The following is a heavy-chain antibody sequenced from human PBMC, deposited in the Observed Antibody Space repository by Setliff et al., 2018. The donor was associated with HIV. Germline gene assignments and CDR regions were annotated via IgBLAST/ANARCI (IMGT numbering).Heavy chain of an antibody. Sequence: EASVKVSCKASGYTFTGYYMHWVRQAPGQGLEWMGRINPNSGGTKYAQKFQGRVTMTRDTSISTAYMELSRLISDDTAVYYCASESRDIVATSPLDYWGQGTLVTV. CDR3: ASESRDIVATSPLDY. D-gene: IGHD5-12*01. CDR1: GYTFTGYY. V-gene: IGHV1-2*06. CDR2: INPNSGGT. J-gene: IGHJ4*02.